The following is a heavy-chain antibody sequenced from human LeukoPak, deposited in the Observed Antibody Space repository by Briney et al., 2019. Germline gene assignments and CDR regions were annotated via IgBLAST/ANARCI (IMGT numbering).Heavy chain of an antibody. CDR2: IYHSGST. V-gene: IGHV4-38-2*01. J-gene: IGHJ3*02. CDR1: GYSISSGYY. D-gene: IGHD3-22*01. Sequence: EPSETLSLTCAVSGYSISSGYYWGWIRQPPGKGLEWIGSIYHSGSTYYNPSLKSRVTISVDTSKNQFSLKLSSVTAADTAVYYCANVHGYYNDAFDIWGQGTMVTVSS. CDR3: ANVHGYYNDAFDI.